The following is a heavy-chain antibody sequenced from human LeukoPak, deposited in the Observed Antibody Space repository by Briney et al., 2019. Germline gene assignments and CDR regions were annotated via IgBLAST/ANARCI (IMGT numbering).Heavy chain of an antibody. Sequence: SGTLSLTCAVSGASISSGYWWSGVRRPPGKGLEWIGEIYHSGSTNPPPSLKSRVTISVDTSKSQFSLNLSSVTAADTAVYYCARDDTGVIRGIRFHYWGQGTLVTVSS. CDR3: ARDDTGVIRGIRFHY. CDR2: IYHSGST. CDR1: GASISSGYW. J-gene: IGHJ4*02. V-gene: IGHV4-4*02. D-gene: IGHD3-10*01.